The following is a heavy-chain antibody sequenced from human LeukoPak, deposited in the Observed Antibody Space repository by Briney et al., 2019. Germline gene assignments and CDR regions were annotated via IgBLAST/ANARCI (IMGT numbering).Heavy chain of an antibody. CDR2: ISSSSSYI. Sequence: PGGSLRLSCAASGFTFSSYSMNWVRQAPGKGLEWVSSISSSSSYIYYADSVKGRFTISRDNAKNSLYLQMNSLRAEDTAVYYCAREGALSYYDSSGYSQDAFDIWGQGTMVTVSS. D-gene: IGHD3-22*01. J-gene: IGHJ3*02. CDR1: GFTFSSYS. CDR3: AREGALSYYDSSGYSQDAFDI. V-gene: IGHV3-21*01.